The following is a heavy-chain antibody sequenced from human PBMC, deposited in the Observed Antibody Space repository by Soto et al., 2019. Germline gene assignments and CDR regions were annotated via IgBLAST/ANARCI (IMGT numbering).Heavy chain of an antibody. J-gene: IGHJ4*02. CDR2: INPTSEYT. CDR1: GSTFSSCY. Sequence: ASGKVSSETSGSTFSSCYINWRGEAPRQGLEWVGWINPTSEYTAHAQKFQGRVTLTREISTATAYMELSSLTSDDTAVYFCAIQVHPGYCSDSGPGNQVTVSS. V-gene: IGHV1-8*01. D-gene: IGHD6-19*01. CDR3: AIQVHPGYCSD.